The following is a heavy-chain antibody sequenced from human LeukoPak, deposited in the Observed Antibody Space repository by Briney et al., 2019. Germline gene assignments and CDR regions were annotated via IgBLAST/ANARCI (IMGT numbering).Heavy chain of an antibody. J-gene: IGHJ4*02. Sequence: PSETLSLTCTVSGGSISSSSAYWGWIRQPPGKGLEWIGSIYYSKNTYYNPSLKSRVTIPADTSKNQFSLTLGSVSATGTAVYYCVSPRGFSYGYFDYWGQGTLVTVSS. V-gene: IGHV4-39*01. D-gene: IGHD5-18*01. CDR1: GGSISSSSAY. CDR2: IYYSKNT. CDR3: VSPRGFSYGYFDY.